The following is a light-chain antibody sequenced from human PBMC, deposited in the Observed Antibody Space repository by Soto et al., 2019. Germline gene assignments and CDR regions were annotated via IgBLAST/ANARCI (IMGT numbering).Light chain of an antibody. CDR3: QSYDSSLSGAV. CDR2: GNS. J-gene: IGLJ1*01. Sequence: QSVLTQAPSVSGAPGQRVTISCTGSSSNIGAGYDVHWYQQLPGTAPKLLIYGNSNRPSGVPDRFSGSKSGTSASLAITGLQAEDEADYYCQSYDSSLSGAVFGTGTKLTFL. CDR1: SSNIGAGYD. V-gene: IGLV1-40*01.